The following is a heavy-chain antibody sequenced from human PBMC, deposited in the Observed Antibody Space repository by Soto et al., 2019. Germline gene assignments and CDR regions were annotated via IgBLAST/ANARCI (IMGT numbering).Heavy chain of an antibody. CDR1: AFTLSSYW. Sequence: EVQLVESGGGLVQPGGSLRLSCEASAFTLSSYWMSWVRQAPGKGLEWVANIKPDGSEKYYVDSVKGRFTISRDNTKNSRYLQMSTLRPEDTAIYYCARDYEVGFDIWGQGTLVTVSS. CDR2: IKPDGSEK. D-gene: IGHD3-22*01. J-gene: IGHJ3*02. V-gene: IGHV3-7*01. CDR3: ARDYEVGFDI.